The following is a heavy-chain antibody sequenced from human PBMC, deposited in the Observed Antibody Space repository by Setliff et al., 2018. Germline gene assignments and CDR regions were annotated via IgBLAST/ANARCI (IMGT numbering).Heavy chain of an antibody. J-gene: IGHJ6*02. V-gene: IGHV3-15*01. CDR3: TTSPISSGWHSNFDYNMDV. D-gene: IGHD6-19*01. CDR2: IKRITVSGTT. Sequence: PGGSLRLSCTASGFTFSNAWMSWVRQAPGKGLEWVGRIKRITVSGTTDHAAPVKGRFTVSRDDSISTLYLQMNSLKTEDTAVYYCTTSPISSGWHSNFDYNMDVWGQGTTVTVSS. CDR1: GFTFSNAW.